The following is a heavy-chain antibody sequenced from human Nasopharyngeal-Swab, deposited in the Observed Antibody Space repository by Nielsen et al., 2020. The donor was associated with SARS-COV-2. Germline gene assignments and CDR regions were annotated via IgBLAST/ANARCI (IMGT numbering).Heavy chain of an antibody. J-gene: IGHJ6*04. D-gene: IGHD2-15*01. CDR2: ISHSSSQT. CDR3: VRLLDV. Sequence: RQAPGKGLEWVSYISHSSSQTNYADSVKGRLTISRDNAKKTLYLQMNSLRAEDTAVYYCVRLLDVWGKGTTVTVSS. V-gene: IGHV3-11*06.